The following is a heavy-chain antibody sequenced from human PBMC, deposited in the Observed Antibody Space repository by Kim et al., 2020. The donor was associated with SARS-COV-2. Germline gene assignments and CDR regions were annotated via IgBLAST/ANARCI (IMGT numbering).Heavy chain of an antibody. V-gene: IGHV1-18*01. J-gene: IGHJ6*02. CDR3: ARDPGYGSGRSYYYYGMDV. CDR2: ISASNGNT. D-gene: IGHD3-10*01. Sequence: ASVKVSCKASGYTFTSYGISWVRQAPGQGLEWMGWISASNGNTNYAQKLQGRATMTTDTSTSTAYMELRSLRSDDTAVYYCARDPGYGSGRSYYYYGMDVWGQGTTVTVSS. CDR1: GYTFTSYG.